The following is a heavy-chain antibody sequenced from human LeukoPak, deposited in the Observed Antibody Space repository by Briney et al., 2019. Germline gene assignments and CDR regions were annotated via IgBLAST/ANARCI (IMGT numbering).Heavy chain of an antibody. V-gene: IGHV4-30-4*08. CDR2: IYYSGST. CDR3: AREERYCSSTSCYMIAFDI. J-gene: IGHJ3*02. CDR1: GGSISSGDYY. Sequence: SETLSLTCTVSGGSISSGDYYWSWLRQPPGKGLEWIGYIYYSGSTYYNPSLKSRVTISVDTSKNQFSLKLSSVTAADTAVYYCAREERYCSSTSCYMIAFDIWGQGTMVTVSS. D-gene: IGHD2-2*02.